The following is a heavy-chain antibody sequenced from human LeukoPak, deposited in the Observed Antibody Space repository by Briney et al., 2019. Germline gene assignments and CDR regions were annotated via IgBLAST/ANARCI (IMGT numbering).Heavy chain of an antibody. D-gene: IGHD2-2*01. J-gene: IGHJ4*02. V-gene: IGHV4-61*02. CDR3: ARGYCTSTSCSENRYYFDS. CDR1: GGSITSAGCS. CDR2: MYSSGST. Sequence: SETLSLTCTVSGGSITSAGCSWGWIRQPAGKGLEWIGRMYSSGSTNSNPSLKSRVTISVDTSKNQFSLKLRSVTAADTAVYFCARGYCTSTSCSENRYYFDSWGQGALGTVSS.